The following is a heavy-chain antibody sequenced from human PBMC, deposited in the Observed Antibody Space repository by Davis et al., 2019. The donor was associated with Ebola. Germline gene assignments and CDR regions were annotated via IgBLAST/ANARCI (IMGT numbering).Heavy chain of an antibody. CDR3: ASGLVGGQGGFDF. CDR2: ISSDGSTK. J-gene: IGHJ4*02. CDR1: GFIFSTYG. D-gene: IGHD1-26*01. Sequence: GGSLRLSCAASGFIFSTYGMHWVRQAPGKGLDWVAVISSDGSTKYYADSVKGRFTVSRDNSKNTLYLQMNSLRPEDTAVYFCASGLVGGQGGFDFWGQGNLVTVSS. V-gene: IGHV3-30*03.